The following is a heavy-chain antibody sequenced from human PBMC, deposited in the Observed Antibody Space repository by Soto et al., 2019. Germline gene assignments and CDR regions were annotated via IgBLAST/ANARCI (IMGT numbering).Heavy chain of an antibody. D-gene: IGHD3-9*01. CDR1: GGSFSGYY. V-gene: IGHV4-34*01. Sequence: QVQLQQWGAGLLKPSETLSLTCAVYGGSFSGYYWSWIRQPRGKGLEWIGEINHSGSTNYNPSLKSRLTLSVDTTKHQCSLKLSSVTAADTAVYHCARRSRDGDISNGYYVTWGQGTLVTVSS. CDR2: INHSGST. CDR3: ARRSRDGDISNGYYVT. J-gene: IGHJ1*01.